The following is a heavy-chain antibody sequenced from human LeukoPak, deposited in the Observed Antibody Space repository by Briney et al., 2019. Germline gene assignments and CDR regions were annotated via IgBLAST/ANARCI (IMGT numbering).Heavy chain of an antibody. Sequence: SETLSLTRTVSGGSISSYYWSWIRQPPGKGLEWIGYIYYSGSTNYNPSLKSRVTISVDMSKNQFSLKLSSVTAADTAVYYCARDATGTIDYWGQGTLVTVSS. CDR1: GGSISSYY. J-gene: IGHJ4*02. CDR2: IYYSGST. CDR3: ARDATGTIDY. V-gene: IGHV4-59*01. D-gene: IGHD1-1*01.